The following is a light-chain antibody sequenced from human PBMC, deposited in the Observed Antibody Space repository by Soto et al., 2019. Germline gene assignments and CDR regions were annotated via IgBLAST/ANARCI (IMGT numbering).Light chain of an antibody. CDR1: SSDIGGYKY. CDR3: SSYTGSGTLVV. V-gene: IGLV2-14*01. J-gene: IGLJ2*01. CDR2: EVS. Sequence: QSALTQPASVSGSPGQSITISCTGTSSDIGGYKYVSWYQQHPGKAPKLMIFEVSNRPSGVSNRFSGSKSGNTASLTISGLQADDEAYYYCSSYTGSGTLVVFGGGTKLTVL.